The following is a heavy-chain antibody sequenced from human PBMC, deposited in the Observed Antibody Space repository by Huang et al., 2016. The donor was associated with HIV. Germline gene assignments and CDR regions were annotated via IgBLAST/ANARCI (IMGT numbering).Heavy chain of an antibody. Sequence: QVQVVESGGGVVQPGRSLRLSCAASGFTFSTYVRHWVRQARGKGRRWVALISADVENKYYADTVKGRFTVSRDNSKNTLNLQMNSLTNEDTAVYYCVRDSDNSWYRDAFDIWGQGTMVTVS. D-gene: IGHD6-13*01. V-gene: IGHV3-30*01. CDR1: GFTFSTYV. CDR2: ISADVENK. J-gene: IGHJ3*02. CDR3: VRDSDNSWYRDAFDI.